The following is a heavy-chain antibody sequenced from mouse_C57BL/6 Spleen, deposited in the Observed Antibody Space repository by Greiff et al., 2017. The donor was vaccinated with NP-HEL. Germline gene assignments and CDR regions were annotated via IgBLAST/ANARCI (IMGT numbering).Heavy chain of an antibody. CDR3: ARDANYYGSPYAMDY. J-gene: IGHJ4*01. CDR1: GFTFSDFY. D-gene: IGHD1-1*01. V-gene: IGHV7-1*01. CDR2: SRNKANDYTT. Sequence: EVQGVESGGGLVQPGRSLRLSCATSGFTFSDFYMEWVRQAPGKGLEWIAASRNKANDYTTEYSASVKGRFIVSRDTSQSILYLQMNALRAEDTAIYYCARDANYYGSPYAMDYWGQGTSVTVSS.